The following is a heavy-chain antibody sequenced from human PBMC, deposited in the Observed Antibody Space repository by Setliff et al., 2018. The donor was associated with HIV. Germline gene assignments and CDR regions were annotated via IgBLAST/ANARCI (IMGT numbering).Heavy chain of an antibody. CDR2: INHSGNI. J-gene: IGHJ4*02. Sequence: SETLSLTCAVYGGSFSGYYWSWIRQPPGKGLEWIGEINHSGNINYTPSLKSRVTISVDTSKNQFSLKLTSVSAADTAVYYCARRYINYFETTGHFDYWDQGALVTVSS. V-gene: IGHV4-34*01. CDR1: GGSFSGYY. D-gene: IGHD4-4*01. CDR3: ARRYINYFETTGHFDY.